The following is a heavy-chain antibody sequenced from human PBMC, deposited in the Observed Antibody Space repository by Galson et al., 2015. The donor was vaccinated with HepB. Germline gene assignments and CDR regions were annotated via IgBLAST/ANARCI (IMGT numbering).Heavy chain of an antibody. CDR1: GYTFTSYA. Sequence: SVKVSCKASGYTFTSYAISWVRQAPGQGLEWMGRIIPILGIANYAQKFQGRVTITADKSTSTAYMELSSLRSEDTAVYYCASWSPHYDILTGWAGDYYYYMDVWGKGTTVTVSS. V-gene: IGHV1-69*04. D-gene: IGHD3-9*01. CDR2: IIPILGIA. CDR3: ASWSPHYDILTGWAGDYYYYMDV. J-gene: IGHJ6*03.